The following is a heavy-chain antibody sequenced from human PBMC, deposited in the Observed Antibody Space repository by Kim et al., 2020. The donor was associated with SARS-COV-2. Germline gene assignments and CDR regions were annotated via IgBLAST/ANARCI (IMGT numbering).Heavy chain of an antibody. CDR1: GFTVSSNY. V-gene: IGHV3-53*01. CDR2: IYSGGST. Sequence: GGSLRLSCAASGFTVSSNYMSWVRQAPGKGLEWVSVIYSGGSTYYADSVKGRFTISRDNSKNTLYLQMNSLRAEDTAVYYCARVPVDITGDYYGMDVWGQGTTVTVSS. CDR3: ARVPVDITGDYYGMDV. J-gene: IGHJ6*02. D-gene: IGHD1-20*01.